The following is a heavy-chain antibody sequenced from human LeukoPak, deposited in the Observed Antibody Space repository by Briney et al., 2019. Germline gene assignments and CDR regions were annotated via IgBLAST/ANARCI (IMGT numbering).Heavy chain of an antibody. CDR2: ISDSGGTT. D-gene: IGHD6-25*01. V-gene: IGHV3-23*01. Sequence: GGSLRLSCAASGFTFSSYAMSWVRQAPAKGLEWVSAISDSGGTTYYADSVKGRFTISRDNSKNTVFLQMNSLRAEDTAVYYCAKESWSAATGRFDYWGQGTLVTVSS. CDR3: AKESWSAATGRFDY. CDR1: GFTFSSYA. J-gene: IGHJ4*02.